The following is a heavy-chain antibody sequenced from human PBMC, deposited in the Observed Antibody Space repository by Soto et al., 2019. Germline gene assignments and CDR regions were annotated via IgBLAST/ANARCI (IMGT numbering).Heavy chain of an antibody. D-gene: IGHD1-26*01. V-gene: IGHV1-69*12. CDR3: AREKDRVQLGGNYCSILAV. CDR1: GGTFSTSA. CDR2: IMPVYPTP. Sequence: QVQLVQSGAEVKKPGSSLKVSCNASGGTFSTSAISWMRQGPAQGLEWVGGIMPVYPTPDYAQNSQGRVTMTADESTPTAFLELCSLGVCDTAVYYCAREKDRVQLGGNYCSILAVWGQGTAINVSS. J-gene: IGHJ6*01.